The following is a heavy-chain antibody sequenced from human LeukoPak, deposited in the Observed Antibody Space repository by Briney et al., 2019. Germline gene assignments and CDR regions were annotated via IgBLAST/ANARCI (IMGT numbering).Heavy chain of an antibody. Sequence: SETLSLTSTVSGGSMTTHHWNWIRQTPGKGLEWIGYVFDSGRTKENPSLKSRVTLSADTSKNQLSLRLSSVTAADTAVYYCTTIKRGNIFGYFDFWGQGILVTVSS. CDR3: TTIKRGNIFGYFDF. CDR2: VFDSGRT. CDR1: GGSMTTHH. J-gene: IGHJ4*02. D-gene: IGHD5-18*01. V-gene: IGHV4-59*11.